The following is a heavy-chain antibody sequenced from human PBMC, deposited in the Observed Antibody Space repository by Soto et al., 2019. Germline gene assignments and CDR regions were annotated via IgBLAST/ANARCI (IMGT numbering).Heavy chain of an antibody. CDR2: IYPGDSDT. CDR3: ARSTGIVVVPAAMEFDY. Sequence: EVQLVQSGAEVKKPGESLKISCKGSGYSFTSYWIGWVRQMPGKGLEWMGIIYPGDSDTRYSPSFQGQVTISADKSISTAYRQWSSLKASDTAMYYCARSTGIVVVPAAMEFDYWGQGTLVTVSS. V-gene: IGHV5-51*03. D-gene: IGHD2-2*01. J-gene: IGHJ4*02. CDR1: GYSFTSYW.